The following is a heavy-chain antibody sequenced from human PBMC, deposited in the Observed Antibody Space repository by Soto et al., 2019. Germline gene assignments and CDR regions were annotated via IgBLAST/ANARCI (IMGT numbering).Heavy chain of an antibody. V-gene: IGHV4-61*01. D-gene: IGHD4-17*01. CDR1: GGSVNSGNYY. CDR3: ARGGRTVTTDYYYYMDV. CDR2: MSHSGGT. Sequence: PSETLSLTCAVFGGSVNSGNYYWSWIRQPPGKGLEWIGEMSHSGGTHFNLSLKSRVTISVDTSKNQFSLKMSSVTAADTAVYYCARGGRTVTTDYYYYMDVWGKGTTVTVSS. J-gene: IGHJ6*03.